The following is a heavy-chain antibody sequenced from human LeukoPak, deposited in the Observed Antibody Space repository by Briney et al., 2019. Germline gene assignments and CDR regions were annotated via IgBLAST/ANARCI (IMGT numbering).Heavy chain of an antibody. CDR1: GFTFSFYA. CDR2: IDGRGSPT. Sequence: GGSLRLSCTASGFTFSFYAMTWVRQAPGKGLEWVSSIDGRGSPTYYADSVKGRFTISRDNSKNTLYLLLNSLRAEDTAVYYCARFHDFWRWGQGTLVTVPS. V-gene: IGHV3-23*01. J-gene: IGHJ4*02. D-gene: IGHD3-3*01. CDR3: ARFHDFWR.